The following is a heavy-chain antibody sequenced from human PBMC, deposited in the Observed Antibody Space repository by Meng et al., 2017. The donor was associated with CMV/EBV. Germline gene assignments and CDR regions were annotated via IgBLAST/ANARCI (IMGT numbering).Heavy chain of an antibody. J-gene: IGHJ6*02. CDR3: ARVLHSSSAYGMDV. CDR1: GFTVTSNY. V-gene: IGHV3-53*01. Sequence: GESLKISCAASGFTVTSNYMSWVRQAPGKGLEWASVIYSGGSAYFADSVKGRFTISRDNSKNTVFLQMNSLRAEDTAVYYCARVLHSSSAYGMDVWGQGTTVTVSS. CDR2: IYSGGSA. D-gene: IGHD6-6*01.